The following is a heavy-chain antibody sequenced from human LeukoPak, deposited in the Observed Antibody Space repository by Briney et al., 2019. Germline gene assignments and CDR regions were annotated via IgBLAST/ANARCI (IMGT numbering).Heavy chain of an antibody. Sequence: GGSLRLSCAASGFTFDDYAMHWVRQAPGKGLEWVSGISWNSGSIGYADSVKGRFTISRDNAKNSLYLQMNSLRAEDTALYYCEKGGGSYLVFDIWAKGKMVTVSS. CDR2: ISWNSGSI. D-gene: IGHD1-26*01. V-gene: IGHV3-9*01. CDR1: GFTFDDYA. CDR3: EKGGGSYLVFDI. J-gene: IGHJ3*02.